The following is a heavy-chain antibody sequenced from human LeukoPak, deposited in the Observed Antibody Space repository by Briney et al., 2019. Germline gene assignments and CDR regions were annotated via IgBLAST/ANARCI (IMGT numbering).Heavy chain of an antibody. CDR2: INPNSGGT. CDR3: AGLPRYNWNEPLDY. D-gene: IGHD1-20*01. CDR1: GYTFTDSY. J-gene: IGHJ4*02. V-gene: IGHV1-2*02. Sequence: ASVKVSCKTAGYTFTDSYMHWVPQAPGQGLEWMGWINPNSGGTKYAQKFQGRVTMTRDTSINTAYMELSRLTYDDTAVYYCAGLPRYNWNEPLDYWGQGTLVTVSS.